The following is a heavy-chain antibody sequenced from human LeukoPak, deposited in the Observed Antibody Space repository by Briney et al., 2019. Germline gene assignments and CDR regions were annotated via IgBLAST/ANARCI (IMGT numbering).Heavy chain of an antibody. CDR2: IYYSGGT. Sequence: SETLSLTCTVSGGSISSSSYYWGWIRQTPWKGLEWIGKIGSIYYSGGTNYNPSLKSRVTISVDTSKNQFSLKLTSVTAADTAVYFCARSGSGWGTLDSWGLGTLVTVSS. CDR1: GGSISSSSYY. V-gene: IGHV4-39*07. CDR3: ARSGSGWGTLDS. D-gene: IGHD6-19*01. J-gene: IGHJ4*02.